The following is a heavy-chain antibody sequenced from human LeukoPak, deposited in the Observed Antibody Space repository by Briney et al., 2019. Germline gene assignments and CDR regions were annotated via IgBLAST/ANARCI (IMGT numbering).Heavy chain of an antibody. CDR2: IYYSGST. J-gene: IGHJ4*02. CDR3: ARGREYYDSSGSYYFDY. V-gene: IGHV4-39*07. Sequence: SETLSLTCIVSGGAISSSSYYWGWIRQPPGKGLEWIGSIYYSGSTYYNPSLKSRVTISVDTSKNQFSLKLSSVTAADTAVYYCARGREYYDSSGSYYFDYWGQGTLVTVSS. CDR1: GGAISSSSYY. D-gene: IGHD3-22*01.